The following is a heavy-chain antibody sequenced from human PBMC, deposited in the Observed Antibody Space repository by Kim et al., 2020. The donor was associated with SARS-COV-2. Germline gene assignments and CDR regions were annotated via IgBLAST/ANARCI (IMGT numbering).Heavy chain of an antibody. D-gene: IGHD3-22*01. CDR1: GYTFTSYA. V-gene: IGHV1-3*01. CDR2: INAGNGNT. CDR3: ARMYYYDSSGYYTHLDY. Sequence: ASVKVSCKASGYTFTSYAMHWVRQAPGQRLEWMGWINAGNGNTKYSQKFQGRVTITRDTSASTAYMELSSLRSEDTAVYYCARMYYYDSSGYYTHLDYWGQGTLVTVSS. J-gene: IGHJ4*02.